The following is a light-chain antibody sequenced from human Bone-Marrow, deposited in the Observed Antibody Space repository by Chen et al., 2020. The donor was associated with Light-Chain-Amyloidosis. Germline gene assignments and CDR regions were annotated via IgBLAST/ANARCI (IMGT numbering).Light chain of an antibody. Sequence: IVMTQSPDSLAVSLGERATINCKSSLSVLYTSNNKNYLVWYQQKPGQPPKLLIYWASTRESGVPDRFSGSGSGTDFTRTISSLQAEDVAVYYCQQYYITPITFGQGTRLEIK. J-gene: IGKJ5*01. CDR3: QQYYITPIT. CDR2: WAS. V-gene: IGKV4-1*01. CDR1: LSVLYTSNNKNY.